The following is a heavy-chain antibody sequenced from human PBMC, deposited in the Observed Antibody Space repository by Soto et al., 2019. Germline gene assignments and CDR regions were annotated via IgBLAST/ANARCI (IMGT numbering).Heavy chain of an antibody. D-gene: IGHD3-10*01. CDR1: GYDFTDHY. Sequence: QVQLVQSGAEVKKPGASVKVSCKASGYDFTDHYIHWVRQVPGQGLEWMGIISPDGGSTRYSQKFQARITITRDTSTSTVYMELSSLRSEDTAVYYCARAPRGGVIIVITSAQIDYWGQGTLVTVSS. V-gene: IGHV1-46*01. CDR3: ARAPRGGVIIVITSAQIDY. J-gene: IGHJ4*02. CDR2: ISPDGGST.